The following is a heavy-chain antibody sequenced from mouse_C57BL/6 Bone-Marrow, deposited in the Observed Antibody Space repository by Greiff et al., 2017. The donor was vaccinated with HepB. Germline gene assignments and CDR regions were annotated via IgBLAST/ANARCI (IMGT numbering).Heavy chain of an antibody. J-gene: IGHJ3*01. V-gene: IGHV1-55*01. Sequence: QVQLQQPGAELVKPGASVKMSCKASGYTFTSYWITWVKQRPGQGLEWIGDIYPVSGSTNYNDKFKSKATLTVDTSSSTAYMQLSSLTSEDSAVSYCARPLYGSSLFAYWGQGTLVTVSA. D-gene: IGHD1-1*01. CDR1: GYTFTSYW. CDR3: ARPLYGSSLFAY. CDR2: IYPVSGST.